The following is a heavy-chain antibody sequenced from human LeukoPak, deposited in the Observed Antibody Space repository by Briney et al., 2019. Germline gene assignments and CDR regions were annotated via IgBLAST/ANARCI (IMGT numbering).Heavy chain of an antibody. J-gene: IGHJ5*02. CDR3: ARGQVPAARGHNWFDP. CDR1: GWSFNDYY. D-gene: IGHD2-2*01. Sequence: SETLSLTCAVYGWSFNDYYWNWIRQPPGEGLEWIGEINARGDTNYNPSLKSRVTISVDTSKNQFSLSLSSMSAADTAVYYCARGQVPAARGHNWFDPWGQGTLVTVSS. V-gene: IGHV4-34*01. CDR2: INARGDT.